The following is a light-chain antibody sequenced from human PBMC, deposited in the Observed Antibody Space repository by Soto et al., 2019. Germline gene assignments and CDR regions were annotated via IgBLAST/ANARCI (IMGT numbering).Light chain of an antibody. CDR2: GVS. Sequence: EIVLTQSPGTLSLSPGERATLSCRASQSVSSSYLAWYQQKPGQAPRLLIYGVSSRAIGIPDRFSGSGSGTDFTLAISRLEPEDFAVYYCQQYGSLPATFGQGTKVEIK. CDR1: QSVSSSY. V-gene: IGKV3-20*01. CDR3: QQYGSLPAT. J-gene: IGKJ1*01.